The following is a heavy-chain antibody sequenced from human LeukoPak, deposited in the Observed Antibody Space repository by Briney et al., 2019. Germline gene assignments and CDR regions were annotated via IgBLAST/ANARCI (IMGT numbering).Heavy chain of an antibody. CDR3: ARGNLWFGELVY. Sequence: PGGSLRLSCAASGFTFSSYGMHWVRQAPGEGLEWVSSISSSPSYIYYADSVKGRFTISRDDAKNSLYLQMNSLRAEDTAVYYCARGNLWFGELVYWGQGTLVTVSS. D-gene: IGHD3-10*01. CDR2: ISSSPSYI. CDR1: GFTFSSYG. J-gene: IGHJ4*02. V-gene: IGHV3-21*01.